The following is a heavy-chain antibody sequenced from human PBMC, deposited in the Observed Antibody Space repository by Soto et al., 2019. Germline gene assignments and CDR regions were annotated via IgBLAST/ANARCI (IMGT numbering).Heavy chain of an antibody. D-gene: IGHD2-2*01. CDR3: ARRGYCSSTSCHDAFDI. J-gene: IGHJ3*02. CDR1: GGSISSGGYY. CDR2: IYYSGST. Sequence: QVQLQESGPGLVKPSQTLSLTCTVSGGSISSGGYYWSWIRQHPGKGLEWIGYIYYSGSTYYNPSAQSRVTISVDTSKNQFSLKLSSVTAADTAVYYCARRGYCSSTSCHDAFDIWGQGTMVTVSS. V-gene: IGHV4-31*03.